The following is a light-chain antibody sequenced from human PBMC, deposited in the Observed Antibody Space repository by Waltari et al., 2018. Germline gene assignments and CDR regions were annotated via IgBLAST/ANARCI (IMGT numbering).Light chain of an antibody. CDR2: EVT. V-gene: IGLV2-23*02. CDR1: SRTIGPYNY. J-gene: IGLJ2*01. CDR3: SSHANTYNFAHVV. Sequence: QSALTQPASVSGSPGQSITISCTGTSRTIGPYNYVSCYQQLPGKAPKMMIYEVTKRPSGVSYRFSGSKSGNTASLTISGLRAEDEADYYCSSHANTYNFAHVVFGGGTKLTVL.